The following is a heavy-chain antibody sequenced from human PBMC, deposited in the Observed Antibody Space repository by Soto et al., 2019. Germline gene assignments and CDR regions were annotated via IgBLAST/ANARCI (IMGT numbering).Heavy chain of an antibody. D-gene: IGHD6-13*01. J-gene: IGHJ6*02. CDR3: VRDSAATGTPYYYYYGMDV. Sequence: SETLSLTCTVSGASITSYYWSWVRQPATKGLEWIGRLYTSGSTTYNPSLKSRVTMSRDTSKNQFSLSLTSLTAADSAVYYRVRDSAATGTPYYYYYGMDVWGQGTTVTVSS. CDR2: LYTSGST. V-gene: IGHV4-4*07. CDR1: GASITSYY.